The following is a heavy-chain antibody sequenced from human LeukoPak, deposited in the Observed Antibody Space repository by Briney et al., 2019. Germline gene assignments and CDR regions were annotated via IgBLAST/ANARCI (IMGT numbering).Heavy chain of an antibody. CDR3: AKDARITMVRGVIRPPFDY. Sequence: PGGSLRLSCAASGFTFSSYGMHWVRQAPGKGLEWVAFIRYDGSNKYYADSVKGRFTISRDNSKNTLYLQMNSLRAEDTAVYYCAKDARITMVRGVIRPPFDYWGQGTLVTVSS. CDR1: GFTFSSYG. V-gene: IGHV3-30*02. J-gene: IGHJ4*02. D-gene: IGHD3-10*01. CDR2: IRYDGSNK.